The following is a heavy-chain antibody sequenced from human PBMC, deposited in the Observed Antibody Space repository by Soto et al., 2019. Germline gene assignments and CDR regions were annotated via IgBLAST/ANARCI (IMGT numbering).Heavy chain of an antibody. CDR1: GFTFSSYS. CDR3: ARDPRLVVVAGLNRGDY. D-gene: IGHD2-15*01. Sequence: GGSLRLSCAASGFTFSSYSMNWVRQAPGKGLEWVSSISSSSSYIYYADSVKGRFTISRDNAKNSLYLQMNSLRAEDTAVYYCARDPRLVVVAGLNRGDYWGQGTLVTVSS. J-gene: IGHJ4*02. V-gene: IGHV3-21*01. CDR2: ISSSSSYI.